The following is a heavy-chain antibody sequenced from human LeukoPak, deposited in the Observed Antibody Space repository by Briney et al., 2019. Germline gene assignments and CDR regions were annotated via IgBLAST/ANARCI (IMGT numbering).Heavy chain of an antibody. Sequence: ASVKVSCKASGYTFTGYYMHWVRQAPGQGLEWMGRINPNSGSTNYAQKFQGRVTMTRDTSISTAYMELSRLRSDDTAVYYCARDLRRYDILTGYPYWGQGTLVTVSS. D-gene: IGHD3-9*01. CDR2: INPNSGST. CDR3: ARDLRRYDILTGYPY. V-gene: IGHV1-2*06. CDR1: GYTFTGYY. J-gene: IGHJ4*02.